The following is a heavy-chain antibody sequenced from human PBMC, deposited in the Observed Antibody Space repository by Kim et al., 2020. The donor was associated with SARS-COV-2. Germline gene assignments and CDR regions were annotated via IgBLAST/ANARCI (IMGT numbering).Heavy chain of an antibody. J-gene: IGHJ6*02. CDR3: ANDFGELYVVGGGTRV. D-gene: IGHD3-10*01. Sequence: VKVRFTISRDNSKNSLYLQMNSLRTEDTALYYCANDFGELYVVGGGTRVWGQGTTVTVSS. V-gene: IGHV3-43*01.